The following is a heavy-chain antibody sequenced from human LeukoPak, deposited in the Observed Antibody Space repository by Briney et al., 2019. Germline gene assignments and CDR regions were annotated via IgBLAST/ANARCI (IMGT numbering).Heavy chain of an antibody. CDR2: ISSSSIYI. CDR1: GFTFSSNS. Sequence: GGSLRLSCAASGFTFSSNSMNWVRQAPGKGLEWVSSISSSSIYIYYADSVKGRFTISRDNAKNSLYLQMNSLRAEDTAVYYCARGPDSGFTFDPWGQGTLVTVSS. CDR3: ARGPDSGFTFDP. V-gene: IGHV3-21*01. J-gene: IGHJ5*02. D-gene: IGHD3-22*01.